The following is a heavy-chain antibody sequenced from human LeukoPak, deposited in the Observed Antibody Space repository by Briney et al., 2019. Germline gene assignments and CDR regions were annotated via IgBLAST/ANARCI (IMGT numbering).Heavy chain of an antibody. J-gene: IGHJ4*02. CDR2: ISSSSSYI. CDR3: ARDGQQLVYFDY. D-gene: IGHD6-13*01. V-gene: IGHV3-21*01. Sequence: KSGGTLRLSCAASGFTFSSYSMNWVRQAPEKGLEWVSSISSSSSYIYYADSVKGRFTISRDNAKNSLYPQMNSLRAEDTAVYYCARDGQQLVYFDYWGQGTLVTVSS. CDR1: GFTFSSYS.